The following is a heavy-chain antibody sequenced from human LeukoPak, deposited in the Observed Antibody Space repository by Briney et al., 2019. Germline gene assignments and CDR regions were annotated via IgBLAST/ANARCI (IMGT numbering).Heavy chain of an antibody. V-gene: IGHV4-4*07. CDR2: IYTSGST. CDR1: GGSFSGYY. CDR3: ARERPPYGDYAFFDY. D-gene: IGHD4-17*01. J-gene: IGHJ4*02. Sequence: SETLSLTCAVYGGSFSGYYWSWIRQPPGKGLEWIGRIYTSGSTNYNPSLKSRVTMSVDTSKNQFSLKLSSVTAADTAVYYCARERPPYGDYAFFDYWGQGTLVTVSS.